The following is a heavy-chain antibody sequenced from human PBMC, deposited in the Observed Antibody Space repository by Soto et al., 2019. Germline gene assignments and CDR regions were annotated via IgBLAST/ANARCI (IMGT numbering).Heavy chain of an antibody. V-gene: IGHV1-2*02. CDR3: ARDPQGGSHHFDY. Sequence: GASVKVSCKASGYTFTGYYMHWVRQAPGQGLEWMGWINPNSGGTNYAQKFQGRVTMTRDTSISTAYMELSRLRSDDTAVYYCARDPQGGSHHFDYWGQGTLVTVSS. CDR1: GYTFTGYY. CDR2: INPNSGGT. J-gene: IGHJ4*02. D-gene: IGHD1-26*01.